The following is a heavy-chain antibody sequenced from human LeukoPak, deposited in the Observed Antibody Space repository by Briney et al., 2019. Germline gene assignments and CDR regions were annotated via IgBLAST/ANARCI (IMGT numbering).Heavy chain of an antibody. CDR3: ARESYCGGDCYYNWFDP. CDR1: GYTFTSYA. D-gene: IGHD2-21*02. Sequence: ASVKVSCKASGYTFTSYAMNWARQAPGQGLEWMGWINTNTGNPTYAQGFTGRFVFSLDTSVSTAYLQISSLKAEDTAVYYCARESYCGGDCYYNWFDPWGQGTLVTVSS. V-gene: IGHV7-4-1*02. CDR2: INTNTGNP. J-gene: IGHJ5*02.